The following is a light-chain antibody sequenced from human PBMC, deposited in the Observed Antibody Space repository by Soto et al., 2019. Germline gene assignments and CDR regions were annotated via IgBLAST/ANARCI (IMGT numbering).Light chain of an antibody. CDR2: AAS. Sequence: IQMTQSKSSLSASVGDIVAITCGASQDVSSWLAWYQQKPGKAPNLLIYAASSLQSGVPSRFSGSGSETDFTLTINSLQPEDFATYYCQQANSFPITFGQGTRLEIK. CDR1: QDVSSW. CDR3: QQANSFPIT. J-gene: IGKJ5*01. V-gene: IGKV1-12*01.